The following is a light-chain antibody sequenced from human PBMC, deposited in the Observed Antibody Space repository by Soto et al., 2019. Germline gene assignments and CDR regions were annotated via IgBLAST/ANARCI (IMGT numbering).Light chain of an antibody. J-gene: IGKJ1*01. Sequence: DIQMTQSPSTLSASVGDRVTITFRASQSISSWLAWYQQKPGKAPKLLIYKASSLESGVPSRFGGSGSGTEFTLTISSLQPDDFATYYCQQYNSYRTFGQGTKVDI. CDR2: KAS. V-gene: IGKV1-5*03. CDR3: QQYNSYRT. CDR1: QSISSW.